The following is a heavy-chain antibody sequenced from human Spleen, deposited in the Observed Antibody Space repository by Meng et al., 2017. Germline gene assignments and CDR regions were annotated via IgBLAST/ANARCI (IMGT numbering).Heavy chain of an antibody. V-gene: IGHV3-11*01. CDR2: ISSSGSTI. Sequence: GESLKISCAASGFTFSDYYMSWIRQAPGKGLEWVSYISSSGSTIYYADSVKGRFTISRDNAKNSLYLQMNSLRAEDTAVYYCARDWGDSSGYTSYWGQGTLVPSPQ. CDR1: GFTFSDYY. CDR3: ARDWGDSSGYTSY. D-gene: IGHD3-22*01. J-gene: IGHJ4*02.